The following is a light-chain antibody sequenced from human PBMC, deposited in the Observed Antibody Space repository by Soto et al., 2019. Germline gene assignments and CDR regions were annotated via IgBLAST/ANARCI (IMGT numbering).Light chain of an antibody. CDR2: KAS. J-gene: IGKJ1*01. Sequence: DIQMTQSPSTLSGSVGDRVTITCRASQTISSWLAWYQQKPGKAPKLLIYKASTLKSGVPSRFSGSGSGTEFTLTISSLQPDDFATYYCQHYNSYSEXFGQGXXVELK. CDR1: QTISSW. CDR3: QHYNSYSEX. V-gene: IGKV1-5*03.